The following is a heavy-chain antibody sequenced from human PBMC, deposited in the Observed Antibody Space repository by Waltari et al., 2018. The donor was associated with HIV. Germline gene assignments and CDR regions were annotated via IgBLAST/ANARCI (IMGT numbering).Heavy chain of an antibody. D-gene: IGHD6-13*01. V-gene: IGHV4-59*01. Sequence: QVQLQESGPGLVKPSETLSLTCTVSGGSISSYYWSWIRQPPGKGLEWIGYIYYSGSTNYNPDLTSRVTISVDTSKNQFSLKLSSVTAADTAVYYCAAYSSSLDYWGQGTLVTVSS. CDR2: IYYSGST. CDR3: AAYSSSLDY. J-gene: IGHJ4*02. CDR1: GGSISSYY.